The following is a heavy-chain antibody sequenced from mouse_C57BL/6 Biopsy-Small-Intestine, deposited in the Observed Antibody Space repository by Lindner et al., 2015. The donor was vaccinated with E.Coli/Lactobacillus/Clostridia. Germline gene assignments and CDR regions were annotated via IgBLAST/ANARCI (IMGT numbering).Heavy chain of an antibody. CDR3: TSSLPFED. CDR2: IDPESGDT. D-gene: IGHD6-2*01. J-gene: IGHJ3*01. Sequence: VQLQESGAELVRPGASVKLSCTASGFNIKDDYMHWVKQRPEQGLEWIGWIDPESGDTEYASKFQGKATITADTSSNTAYLQLSSLTSEDTAVYYCTSSLPFEDWGQGTLVTVSA. CDR1: GFNIKDDY. V-gene: IGHV14-4*01.